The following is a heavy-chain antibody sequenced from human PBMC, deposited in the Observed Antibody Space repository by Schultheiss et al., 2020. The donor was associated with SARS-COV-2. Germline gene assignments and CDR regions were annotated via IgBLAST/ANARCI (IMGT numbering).Heavy chain of an antibody. Sequence: GGSLRLSCAASGFTFSSYAMHWVRQAPGKGLEWVSVIYSGGSTYYADSVKGRFTISRDNSKNTLYLQMNSLRAEDTAVYYCARASGKSSWYYFDYWGQGTLVTVSS. D-gene: IGHD6-13*01. J-gene: IGHJ4*02. CDR1: GFTFSSYA. CDR3: ARASGKSSWYYFDY. CDR2: IYSGGST. V-gene: IGHV3-66*01.